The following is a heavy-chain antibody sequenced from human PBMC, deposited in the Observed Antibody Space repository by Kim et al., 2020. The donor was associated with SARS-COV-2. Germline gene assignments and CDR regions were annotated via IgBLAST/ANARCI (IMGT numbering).Heavy chain of an antibody. CDR2: IKQDGSEK. Sequence: GGSLRLSCAASGFTFSSYGMSWVRQAPGKGLEWVADIKQDGSEKYYVDSVKGRFTISRDNAKNSLYLQMNSLRAEDTAVYYCARGAYGDYVGYYYYGMDVWGQGTTVTVSS. D-gene: IGHD4-17*01. CDR1: GFTFSSYG. J-gene: IGHJ6*02. CDR3: ARGAYGDYVGYYYYGMDV. V-gene: IGHV3-7*01.